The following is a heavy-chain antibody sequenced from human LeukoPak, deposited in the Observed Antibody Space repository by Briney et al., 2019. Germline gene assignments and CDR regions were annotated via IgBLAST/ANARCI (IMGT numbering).Heavy chain of an antibody. J-gene: IGHJ6*02. CDR3: AREFRFRGYYPAYGMDV. Sequence: RPGGSLRLSCAASGFTFSSYSMSWVRQAPGKGLEWVAIIKQDGSEKYYVDSVKGRSTISRDNAKNSLYLQMNSLRAEDTAVYYCAREFRFRGYYPAYGMDVWGQGTTVTVSS. CDR2: IKQDGSEK. D-gene: IGHD3-22*01. CDR1: GFTFSSYS. V-gene: IGHV3-7*01.